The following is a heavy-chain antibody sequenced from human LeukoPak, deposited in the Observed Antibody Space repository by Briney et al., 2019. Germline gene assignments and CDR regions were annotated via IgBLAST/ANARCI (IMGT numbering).Heavy chain of an antibody. CDR1: GGSFSGYY. V-gene: IGHV4-34*01. J-gene: IGHJ4*02. Sequence: SATLSLTGAVGGGSFSGYYWSGSRPPPGKGLEGVGEINHSRSTNYNPSLKSRVTISVDTSKNQFSLKLSSVTAADTAVYYCARGGDCSGGSCYVFDYWGQGTLVTVSS. CDR3: ARGGDCSGGSCYVFDY. D-gene: IGHD2-15*01. CDR2: INHSRST.